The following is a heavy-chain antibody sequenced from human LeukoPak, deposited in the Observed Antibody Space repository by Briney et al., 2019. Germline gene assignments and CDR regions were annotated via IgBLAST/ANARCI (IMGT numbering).Heavy chain of an antibody. CDR2: IWYDGSNE. J-gene: IGHJ6*02. Sequence: VGSPRLSCAAPGFTFNSYGMQWVRQAPGKGLEWVAVIWYDGSNEYYADSVKGRFTISRDNSKNTLYLQMNSLRAEETAVYYCARALLRGYYYGMDVWGQGTTVTVSS. CDR1: GFTFNSYG. CDR3: ARALLRGYYYGMDV. D-gene: IGHD2-15*01. V-gene: IGHV3-33*01.